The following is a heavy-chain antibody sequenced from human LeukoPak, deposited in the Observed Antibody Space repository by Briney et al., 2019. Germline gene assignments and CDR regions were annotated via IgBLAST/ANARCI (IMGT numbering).Heavy chain of an antibody. CDR2: IYTSGST. CDR3: ARFRYNWNYGAFFDY. J-gene: IGHJ4*02. D-gene: IGHD1-7*01. CDR1: GGSISSYY. V-gene: IGHV4-4*07. Sequence: SETLSLTCTVSGGSISSYYWSWIRQPAGKGLEWIGRIYTSGSTNYNPSLKSRVTISVDTSKNQFSLKLSSVTAADTAVYYCARFRYNWNYGAFFDYWGQGTLVTVSS.